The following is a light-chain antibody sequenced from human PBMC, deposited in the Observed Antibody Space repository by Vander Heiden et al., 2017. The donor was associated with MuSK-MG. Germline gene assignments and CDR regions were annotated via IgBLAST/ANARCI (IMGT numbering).Light chain of an antibody. CDR1: PSVASTY. CDR2: GAF. J-gene: IGKJ2*01. Sequence: EIVLTQSPGTLSLSPGDTATLSCRASPSVASTYLAWYQQKPGQAPRLLIYGAFTRATGIPDRFSGSGYGTDFTLTISRREPEDFAVYYCQLNGSSPPYTFGQGTRLEIK. V-gene: IGKV3-20*01. CDR3: QLNGSSPPYT.